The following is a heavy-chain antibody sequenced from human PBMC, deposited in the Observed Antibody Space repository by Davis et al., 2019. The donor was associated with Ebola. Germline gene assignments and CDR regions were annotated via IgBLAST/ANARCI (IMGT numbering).Heavy chain of an antibody. CDR2: TYYRSKWYN. CDR3: AREGWERSGWYWGHFDY. Sequence: SETLSLTFAISGYTVSSNSAAWNWIRQSPSRGLEWLGRTYYRSKWYNDYAVSVKSRITINPDTSKHQFSLQLNSVTPEDTAVYYCAREGWERSGWYWGHFDYWGQGTLVTVSS. D-gene: IGHD6-19*01. V-gene: IGHV6-1*01. J-gene: IGHJ4*02. CDR1: GYTVSSNSAA.